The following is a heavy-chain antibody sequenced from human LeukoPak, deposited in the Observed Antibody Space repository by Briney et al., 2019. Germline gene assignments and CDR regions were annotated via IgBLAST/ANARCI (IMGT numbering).Heavy chain of an antibody. V-gene: IGHV3-74*01. J-gene: IGHJ3*02. CDR3: ARRGAVADAFDI. CDR1: GFTFSSYW. D-gene: IGHD4-23*01. CDR2: INSDGSST. Sequence: GGSLRLSCAASGFTFSSYWMHWVRQAPGKGLVWVSRINSDGSSTTYADSVKGRFTISRDNAKNTLYLQMNSLRAEDTAVYYCARRGAVADAFDIWGQGTMVTVSS.